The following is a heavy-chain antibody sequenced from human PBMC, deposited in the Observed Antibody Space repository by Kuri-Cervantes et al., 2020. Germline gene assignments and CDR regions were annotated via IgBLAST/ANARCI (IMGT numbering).Heavy chain of an antibody. CDR1: GFTFDDYA. CDR3: AREDSSSWYSRNWFDP. D-gene: IGHD6-13*01. Sequence: GGSLRLSCAASGFTFDDYAIHWARQTPGKGLEWVPGISWNSGAIGYADSVKGRFTISRDNSKNTLYLQMNSLRAEDTAVYYCAREDSSSWYSRNWFDPWGQGTLVTVSS. V-gene: IGHV3-9*01. J-gene: IGHJ5*02. CDR2: ISWNSGAI.